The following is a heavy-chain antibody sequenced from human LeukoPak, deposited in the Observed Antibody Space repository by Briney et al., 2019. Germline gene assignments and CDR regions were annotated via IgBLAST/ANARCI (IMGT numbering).Heavy chain of an antibody. J-gene: IGHJ4*02. CDR1: GYSFTSYW. CDR3: ARGYYYDSSGYPDY. V-gene: IGHV5-51*01. CDR2: IYPGDSDT. Sequence: GESLKISCKGSGYSFTSYWIGWVRQMPGKGLEGMGIIYPGDSDTRYSPSFQGQVSISADKSTNTAYLQWSTLKASDTAMYYCARGYYYDSSGYPDYWGQGTQVTVSS. D-gene: IGHD3-22*01.